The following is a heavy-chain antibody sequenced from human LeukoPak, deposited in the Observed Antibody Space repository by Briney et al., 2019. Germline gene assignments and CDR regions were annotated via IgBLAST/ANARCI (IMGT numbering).Heavy chain of an antibody. V-gene: IGHV3-23*01. J-gene: IGHJ4*02. CDR3: AKCGNSGCHLIDY. CDR1: GXTFTTNA. D-gene: IGHD5-12*01. CDR2: ISGRTGGT. Sequence: PGGSLRLSCAASGXTFTTNAVSWVRQAPGKGLEWVSAISGRTGGTYYADSVKGRFTISRDNSKSTLYLQMDSLRAEDTAVYYCAKCGNSGCHLIDYWGQGTLVTVSS.